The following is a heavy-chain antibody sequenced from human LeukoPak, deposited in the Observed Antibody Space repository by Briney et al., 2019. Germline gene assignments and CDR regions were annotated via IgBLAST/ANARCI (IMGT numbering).Heavy chain of an antibody. CDR2: IKQDGSAQ. CDR3: ARVWSWEGERY. CDR1: GFTFRSYW. D-gene: IGHD1-1*01. Sequence: PGQSLRLSCADSGFTFRSYWMSWVRQAPGKGLEWVANIKQDGSAQYYVDSVKGRFTISRDNAKNSLYLQMNSLRAEDTAVYYCARVWSWEGERYWGQGTLVTVSS. J-gene: IGHJ4*02. V-gene: IGHV3-7*03.